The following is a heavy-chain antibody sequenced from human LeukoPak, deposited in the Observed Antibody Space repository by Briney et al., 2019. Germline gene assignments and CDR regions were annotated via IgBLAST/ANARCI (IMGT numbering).Heavy chain of an antibody. V-gene: IGHV1-46*01. D-gene: IGHD6-13*01. CDR2: INPSGGST. Sequence: GASVKVSCKASGGTFSSYAISWVRQAPGQGLEWMGIINPSGGSTSYAQKFQGRVTMTRDMSTSTVYMELSSLRSEDTAVYYCVWYSSSWYGGSGFDPWGQGTLVTVSS. CDR3: VWYSSSWYGGSGFDP. CDR1: GGTFSSYA. J-gene: IGHJ5*02.